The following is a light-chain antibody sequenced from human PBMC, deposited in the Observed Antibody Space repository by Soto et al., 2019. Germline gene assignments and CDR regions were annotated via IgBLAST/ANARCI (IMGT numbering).Light chain of an antibody. CDR1: ALPKQY. CDR2: KDS. Sequence: SYELTQPPSVSVSPGQTARITCSGDALPKQYAYWYQQKPGQAPVLVIYKDSERPSGIPERFSGSSSGTTVTLTISGVQAEDEADYYCQSADSSGTYQVFGT. V-gene: IGLV3-25*02. CDR3: QSADSSGTYQV. J-gene: IGLJ1*01.